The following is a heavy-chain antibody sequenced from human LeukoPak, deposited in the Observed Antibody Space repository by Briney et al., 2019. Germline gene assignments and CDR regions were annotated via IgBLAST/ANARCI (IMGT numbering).Heavy chain of an antibody. V-gene: IGHV3-30*03. CDR3: APPEDYYDSSGAPS. D-gene: IGHD3-22*01. Sequence: PGGSLRLSCAASGFTFSSYGMHWVRQAPGKGLEWVAVISYDGSNKYYADSVKGRFTISRDNSKNTLYLQMNSLRAEDTAVYYCAPPEDYYDSSGAPSWGQGTMVTVSS. CDR1: GFTFSSYG. CDR2: ISYDGSNK. J-gene: IGHJ3*01.